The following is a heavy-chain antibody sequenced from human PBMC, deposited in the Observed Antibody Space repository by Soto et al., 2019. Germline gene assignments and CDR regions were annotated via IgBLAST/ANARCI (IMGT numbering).Heavy chain of an antibody. CDR3: AKAVRGDINNFDY. Sequence: GGSQRLSCAASGFTFSSYAMSWVRQAPGKGLEWVSGISGSGGSTYYADSVKGRFTISRDNSKNTLYLQMNSLRAEDTAVYYCAKAVRGDINNFDYWGQGTLVTVS. D-gene: IGHD3-10*01. J-gene: IGHJ4*02. CDR2: ISGSGGST. V-gene: IGHV3-23*01. CDR1: GFTFSSYA.